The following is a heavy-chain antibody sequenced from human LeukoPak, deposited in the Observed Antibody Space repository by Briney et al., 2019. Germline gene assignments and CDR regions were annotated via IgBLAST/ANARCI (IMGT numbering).Heavy chain of an antibody. CDR3: ARDKRGSYADY. CDR2: IHYSGTT. D-gene: IGHD3-16*01. CDR1: GGSMSEYY. V-gene: IGHV4-59*01. Sequence: SETLSLTCTVSGGSMSEYYWGWIRQSPGKGLVWIGYIHYSGTTSYNPSLKGRVTISLDTSTNQFSLKLSSVTAADTAIYYCARDKRGSYADYWGQGTLVTVSS. J-gene: IGHJ4*02.